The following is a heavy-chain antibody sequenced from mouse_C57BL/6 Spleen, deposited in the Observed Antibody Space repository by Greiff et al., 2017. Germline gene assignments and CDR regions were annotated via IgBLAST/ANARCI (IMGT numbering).Heavy chain of an antibody. Sequence: QVQLKQSGPGLVQPSQSLSITCTVSGFSLTSYGVHWVRQSPGKGLEWLGVIWSGGSTDYNAAFMSRLSITKDNSKSQVFFKMNSLQADDTAIYYCAKYYGSSYKAMDYWGQGTSVTVSS. D-gene: IGHD1-1*01. J-gene: IGHJ4*01. CDR2: IWSGGST. CDR3: AKYYGSSYKAMDY. CDR1: GFSLTSYG. V-gene: IGHV2-5*01.